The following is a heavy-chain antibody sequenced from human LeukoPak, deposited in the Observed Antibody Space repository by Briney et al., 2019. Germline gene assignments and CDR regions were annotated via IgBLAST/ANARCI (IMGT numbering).Heavy chain of an antibody. D-gene: IGHD3-10*01. CDR2: INPSGGST. V-gene: IGHV1-46*01. CDR1: GYTFTSYY. J-gene: IGHJ6*04. CDR3: ARDSMVRGVIIPTGYYGMDV. Sequence: ASVKVSCKASGYTFTSYYMYWVRQAPGQGLEWMGIINPSGGSTSYAQKFQGRVTMTRNTSTSTVYMELSSLRSEDTAVYYCARDSMVRGVIIPTGYYGMDVWGKGTTVTVSS.